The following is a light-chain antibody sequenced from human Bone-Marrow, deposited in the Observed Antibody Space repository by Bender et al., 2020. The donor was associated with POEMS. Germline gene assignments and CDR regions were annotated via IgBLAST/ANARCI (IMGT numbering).Light chain of an antibody. CDR1: SSNTGSGYD. V-gene: IGLV1-40*01. J-gene: IGLJ3*02. CDR3: SSLTTSSALV. Sequence: QSVLTQPPSVSGAPGQRVTISCTGSSSNTGSGYDINWYQHLLGTAPKLLIYGYNNRPSGVSDRFSGSKSGNTASLTISGLQADDEANYYCSSLTTSSALVFGGGTNLTVI. CDR2: GYN.